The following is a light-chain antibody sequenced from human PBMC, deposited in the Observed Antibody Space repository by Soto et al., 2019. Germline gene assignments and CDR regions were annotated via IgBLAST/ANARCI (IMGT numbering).Light chain of an antibody. CDR1: SSNIGGTNY. CDR3: AAWDDSLSGVV. Sequence: QSVLTQPPSASGTPGQRVFISCSGSSSNIGGTNYAYWYQQLPGAAPKLLMHGNSQRPSGVPDRFSGSKSGTSASLAISGLRTEDEADYYCAAWDDSLSGVVFGGGTKLTVL. V-gene: IGLV1-47*02. CDR2: GNS. J-gene: IGLJ3*02.